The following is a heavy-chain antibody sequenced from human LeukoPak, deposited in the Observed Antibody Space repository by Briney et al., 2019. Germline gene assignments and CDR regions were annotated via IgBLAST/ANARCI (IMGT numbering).Heavy chain of an antibody. CDR2: IYYSGST. Sequence: PSETLSLTCTISGGSISSSSYYWGWIRQPPGKGLEWIGSIYYSGSTYYNPSLKGRVTISVDTSKNQFSLKLSSVTAADTAVYYCARGLIPRFSEWLLGQFDPWGQGTLVTVSS. D-gene: IGHD3-3*01. J-gene: IGHJ5*02. CDR3: ARGLIPRFSEWLLGQFDP. CDR1: GGSISSSSYY. V-gene: IGHV4-39*01.